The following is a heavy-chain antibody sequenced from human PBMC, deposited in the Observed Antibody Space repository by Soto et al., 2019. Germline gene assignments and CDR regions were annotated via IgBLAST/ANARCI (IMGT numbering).Heavy chain of an antibody. D-gene: IGHD2-8*01. CDR1: GGAFNSYG. J-gene: IGHJ4*02. Sequence: QVLLVRSGSEVVKPGSSVKVSCKTSGGAFNSYGISWVRQAPGRGLEWMGTVIPMLATADYAQQFQDRLKITADESTSSAHMELSSLRSDDTAVYFCATWPEMGFEGNQYYFDFWGQGTLATVSS. CDR2: VIPMLATA. CDR3: ATWPEMGFEGNQYYFDF. V-gene: IGHV1-69*18.